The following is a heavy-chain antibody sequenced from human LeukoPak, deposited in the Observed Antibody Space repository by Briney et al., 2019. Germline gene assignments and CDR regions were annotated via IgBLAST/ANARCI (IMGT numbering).Heavy chain of an antibody. J-gene: IGHJ6*03. D-gene: IGHD6-6*01. CDR3: ARDRLEYSSSSPYYYYMDV. Sequence: PSETLSLTCTVSGGSISSSSYYWGWIRQPAGKGLEWIGRIYTSGSTNYNPSLKSRVTMSVDTSKNQFSLKLSSVTAADTAVYYCARDRLEYSSSSPYYYYMDVWGKGTTVTVSS. CDR2: IYTSGST. CDR1: GGSISSSSYY. V-gene: IGHV4-61*02.